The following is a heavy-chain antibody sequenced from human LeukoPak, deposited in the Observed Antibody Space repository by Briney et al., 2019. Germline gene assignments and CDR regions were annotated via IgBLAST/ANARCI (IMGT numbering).Heavy chain of an antibody. Sequence: SETLSLTCAVYGGSFSGYYWSWIRQPPGKGLEWIGEINHSGSTNYNPSLKSRVTISVDTPKNQFSLKLSSVTAADTAVYYCARGTYSSSWYIWFDPWGQGTLVTVSS. V-gene: IGHV4-34*01. D-gene: IGHD6-13*01. CDR1: GGSFSGYY. CDR2: INHSGST. J-gene: IGHJ5*02. CDR3: ARGTYSSSWYIWFDP.